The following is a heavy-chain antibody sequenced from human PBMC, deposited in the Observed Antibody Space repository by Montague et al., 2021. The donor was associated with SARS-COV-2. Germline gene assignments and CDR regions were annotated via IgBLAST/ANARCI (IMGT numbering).Heavy chain of an antibody. Sequence: SLRLSCAASGFTFSSYAMHWVRQAPGKGLEWVAVISYDGSNKYHADSVKGRFTISRDNSKNTLYLQMNSLRAEDTAVYYCAAPMVKDYWGQGTLVTVSS. CDR1: GFTFSSYA. J-gene: IGHJ4*02. V-gene: IGHV3-30-3*01. CDR2: ISYDGSNK. D-gene: IGHD5-18*01. CDR3: AAPMVKDY.